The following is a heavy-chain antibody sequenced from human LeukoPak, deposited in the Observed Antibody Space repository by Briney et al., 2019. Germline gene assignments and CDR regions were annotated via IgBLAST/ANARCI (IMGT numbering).Heavy chain of an antibody. V-gene: IGHV7-4-1*02. CDR2: INTITGNP. CDR3: ARDTYCTGGRCYSRVGY. Sequence: GASVKVSCKASGYTFTNYPMNRVRQAPGQGLEWMGWINTITGNPTYAQGFTERFVFPWDTSVTTAYLQINSLKPEDTAVYFCARDTYCTGGRCYSRVGYWGQGTVVTVSS. D-gene: IGHD2-15*01. CDR1: GYTFTNYP. J-gene: IGHJ4*02.